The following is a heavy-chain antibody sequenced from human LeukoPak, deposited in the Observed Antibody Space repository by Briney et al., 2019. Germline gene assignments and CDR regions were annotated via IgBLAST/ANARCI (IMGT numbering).Heavy chain of an antibody. V-gene: IGHV4-39*01. CDR1: GVAISSSSYY. CDR2: IYYSGST. Sequence: SETLSLTCTVSGVAISSSSYYWGWIRQPPGKGLELIGSIYYSGSTYYNPSLKSRVTISVDTSKNQFSLKLSSVTAADTAVYYCARRVGPNYYYYYMDVWGKGTTVTVSS. D-gene: IGHD1-26*01. CDR3: ARRVGPNYYYYYMDV. J-gene: IGHJ6*03.